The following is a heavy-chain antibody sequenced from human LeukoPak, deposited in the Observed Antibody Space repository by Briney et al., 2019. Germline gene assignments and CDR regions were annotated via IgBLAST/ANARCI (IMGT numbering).Heavy chain of an antibody. CDR1: GYTFTSYG. V-gene: IGHV1-18*01. J-gene: IGHJ6*02. CDR3: ARELSMVRVVVYYGMDV. D-gene: IGHD3-10*01. Sequence: ASVTVSCKASGYTFTSYGISWVRQAPGQGLEWMGWISSYNGNTNYAQKLQGRLTMTTDTSTSTAYMELRRLRSDDTAVYYCARELSMVRVVVYYGMDVWGQGTPVTVSS. CDR2: ISSYNGNT.